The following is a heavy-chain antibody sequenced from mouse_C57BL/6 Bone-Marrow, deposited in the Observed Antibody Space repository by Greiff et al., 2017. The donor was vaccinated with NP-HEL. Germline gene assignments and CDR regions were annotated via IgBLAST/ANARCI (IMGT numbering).Heavy chain of an antibody. CDR2: IYPRDGST. CDR3: ARDRGLRLFIDY. V-gene: IGHV1-78*01. Sequence: QVQLQQSDAELVKPGASVKISCKVSGYTFTDHTIHWMKQRPEQGLEWIGYIYPRDGSTKYNEKFQGKATLTADKSSSTAYMPLNSLTSENSAVYFCARDRGLRLFIDYWGQGTTLTVSS. CDR1: GYTFTDHT. D-gene: IGHD2-4*01. J-gene: IGHJ2*01.